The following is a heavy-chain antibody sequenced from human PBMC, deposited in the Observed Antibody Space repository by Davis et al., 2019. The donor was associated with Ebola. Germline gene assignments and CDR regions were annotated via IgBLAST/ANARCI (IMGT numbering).Heavy chain of an antibody. V-gene: IGHV3-74*01. Sequence: GESLKISCAASGFTFSSHWMHWVRQAPGKGLLWVSRINSDGSITTFADSVKGRFTISRDNAKNTLFLRMNSLRADDTGIYYCVGDYYYGMDVWGQGTTVTVSS. CDR1: GFTFSSHW. CDR2: INSDGSIT. J-gene: IGHJ6*02. CDR3: VGDYYYGMDV.